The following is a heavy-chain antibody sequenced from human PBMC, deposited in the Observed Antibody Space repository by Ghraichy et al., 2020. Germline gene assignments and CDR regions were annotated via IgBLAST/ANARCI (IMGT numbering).Heavy chain of an antibody. CDR3: AKGYGMDV. Sequence: GGSLRLSCAASRFTFSNYAMNWVRQAPGKGLEWVSGIIGDGGTTFHADSVRGRFTISRDNSKNTLYLQMNSLRVEDTAVYYCAKGYGMDVWGQGTTVTVSS. V-gene: IGHV3-23*01. D-gene: IGHD2-15*01. CDR2: IIGDGGTT. CDR1: RFTFSNYA. J-gene: IGHJ6*02.